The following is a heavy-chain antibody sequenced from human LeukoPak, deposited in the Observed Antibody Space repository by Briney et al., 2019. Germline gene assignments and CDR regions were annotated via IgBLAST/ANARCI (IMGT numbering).Heavy chain of an antibody. Sequence: SSETLSLTCTVSGVSISSSNSYWGWIRQPPGKGLEWIGSIYYSGNTYYNASLKSQVSISIGTSKNQFSLRLTSVTAADTAVYYCARQTGSGLFILPGGQGTLVTVSS. CDR1: GVSISSSNSY. CDR3: ARQTGSGLFILP. CDR2: IYYSGNT. V-gene: IGHV4-39*01. J-gene: IGHJ4*02. D-gene: IGHD3/OR15-3a*01.